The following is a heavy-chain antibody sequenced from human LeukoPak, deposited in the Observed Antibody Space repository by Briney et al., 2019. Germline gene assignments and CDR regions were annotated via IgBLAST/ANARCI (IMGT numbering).Heavy chain of an antibody. D-gene: IGHD4-23*01. Sequence: SETLSLTCAVYGGSFSGYYWSWIRQPPGKGLEWIGEINHSGSTNYNPSLKSRVTISVDKSDNQFSLKLNSMTAADTAVYYCARNAGNSDVDYWGQGTLVTVSS. J-gene: IGHJ4*02. V-gene: IGHV4-34*01. CDR3: ARNAGNSDVDY. CDR2: INHSGST. CDR1: GGSFSGYY.